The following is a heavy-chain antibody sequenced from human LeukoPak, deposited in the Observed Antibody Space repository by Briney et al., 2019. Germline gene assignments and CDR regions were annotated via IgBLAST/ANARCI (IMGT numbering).Heavy chain of an antibody. CDR2: IYENGGTT. Sequence: GGSLRLSCVGSGFTFRSHAMSWVRQAPEKGLEFVSGIYENGGTTYYADSVKGRFSISRDNSKNTLYLQMDSLRGEDTAVYYCARPQSSSGYYWPFDDWGQGTLVTVSS. J-gene: IGHJ4*02. V-gene: IGHV3-23*01. CDR3: ARPQSSSGYYWPFDD. CDR1: GFTFRSHA. D-gene: IGHD3-22*01.